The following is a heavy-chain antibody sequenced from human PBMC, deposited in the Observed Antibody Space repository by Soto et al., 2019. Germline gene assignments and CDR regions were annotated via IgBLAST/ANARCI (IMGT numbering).Heavy chain of an antibody. D-gene: IGHD3-9*01. J-gene: IGHJ3*02. V-gene: IGHV3-30*18. Sequence: GGSLRLSCAASGFTFSSYGMHWVRQAPGKGLEWVAVISYDGSNKYYADSVKGRFTISRDNSKNTLYLLMNSLRAEDTAVYYCAKLRYYDILTGYYDAFDIWGQGTMVTVSS. CDR1: GFTFSSYG. CDR3: AKLRYYDILTGYYDAFDI. CDR2: ISYDGSNK.